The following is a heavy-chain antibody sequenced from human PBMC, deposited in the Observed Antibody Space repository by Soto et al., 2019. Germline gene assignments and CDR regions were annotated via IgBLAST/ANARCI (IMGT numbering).Heavy chain of an antibody. CDR2: ISAYNGDK. CDR1: CYTLINYG. Sequence: ASVKVSSKDSCYTLINYGVRWVRQATGQGLEWMGWISAYNGDKKYAQNVQGRVTLTTDTSTSTAYMEMRNIRSDDTAAYECPRCRQHIPAAGDVCGKGIPV. V-gene: IGHV1-18*01. J-gene: IGHJ6*03. CDR3: PRCRQHIPAAGDV. D-gene: IGHD6-13*01.